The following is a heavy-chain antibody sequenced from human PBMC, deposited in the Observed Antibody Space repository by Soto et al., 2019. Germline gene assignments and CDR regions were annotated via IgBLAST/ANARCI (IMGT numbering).Heavy chain of an antibody. D-gene: IGHD6-13*01. V-gene: IGHV4-38-2*02. Sequence: PSETLSLTCAGSCYSISSGYYWGWIRQPPGKGLEWIGSIYHSGSTYYNPSLKSRVSISVDTSKNQFSLKLSSVTAADTAVYYCARDPGEYSSSWYTHYYYYGMDVWGQGTTVTVSS. CDR1: CYSISSGYY. CDR2: IYHSGST. J-gene: IGHJ6*02. CDR3: ARDPGEYSSSWYTHYYYYGMDV.